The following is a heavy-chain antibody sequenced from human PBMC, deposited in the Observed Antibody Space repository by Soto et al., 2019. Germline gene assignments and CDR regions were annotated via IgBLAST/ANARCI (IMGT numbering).Heavy chain of an antibody. CDR1: GGTFSSYA. CDR2: IIPLFGTT. CDR3: ARDGGGATFDY. Sequence: QVQLVQSGAEVRKPGSSVKVSCEASGGTFSSYALNWMRQAPGQGLEWMGGIIPLFGTTTYAEKFQGRVTITADESTSTAFLELSSLTSEDTAMYYCARDGGGATFDYWGQGTLVTVSS. D-gene: IGHD1-26*01. V-gene: IGHV1-69*12. J-gene: IGHJ4*02.